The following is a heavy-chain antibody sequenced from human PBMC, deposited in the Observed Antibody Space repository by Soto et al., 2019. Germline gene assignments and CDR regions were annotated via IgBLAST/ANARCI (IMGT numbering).Heavy chain of an antibody. CDR3: ARGPDDYIWGSYRSYYYYMDV. J-gene: IGHJ6*03. CDR1: GGSISSYY. Sequence: SETLSLTCTVSGGSISSYYWSWIRQPPGKGPEWIGYIYYSGSTNYNPSLKSRVTISVDTSKNQFSLKLSSVTAADTAVYYCARGPDDYIWGSYRSYYYYMDVWGKGTTVTVSS. V-gene: IGHV4-59*01. CDR2: IYYSGST. D-gene: IGHD3-16*02.